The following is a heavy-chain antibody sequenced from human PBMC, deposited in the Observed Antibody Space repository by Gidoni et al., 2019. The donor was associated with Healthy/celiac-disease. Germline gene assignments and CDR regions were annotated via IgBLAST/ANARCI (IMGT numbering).Heavy chain of an antibody. Sequence: EVQLVESGGGLVQPGRSLRLSCAASGFTFDDYAMHWVRQAPGKGLEWVSGISWNSGSIGYADSVKGRFTISRDNAKNSLDLQMNSLRAEDTALYYCAKGGGAGTINYFDYWGQGTLVTVSS. J-gene: IGHJ4*02. D-gene: IGHD1-7*01. V-gene: IGHV3-9*01. CDR2: ISWNSGSI. CDR3: AKGGGAGTINYFDY. CDR1: GFTFDDYA.